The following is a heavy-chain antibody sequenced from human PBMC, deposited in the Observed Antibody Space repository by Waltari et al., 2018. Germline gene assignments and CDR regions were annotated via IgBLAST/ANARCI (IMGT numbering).Heavy chain of an antibody. CDR1: GFTFSSYA. CDR2: ISGSGGST. CDR3: AKYVDFWSVEPGYFDY. V-gene: IGHV3-23*01. Sequence: EVQLLESGGGLVQPGGSLRLSCAASGFTFSSYAMSWVRQAPGKGLEWFSGISGSGGSTYYADSVKGRFAISRDNSKNTMYMQMNSLRAEDTAVYYCAKYVDFWSVEPGYFDYWGQGTLVTVSS. J-gene: IGHJ4*02. D-gene: IGHD3-3*01.